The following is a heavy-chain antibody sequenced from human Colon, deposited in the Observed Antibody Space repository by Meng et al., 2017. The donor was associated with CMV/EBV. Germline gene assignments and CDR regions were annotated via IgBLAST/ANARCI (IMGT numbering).Heavy chain of an antibody. V-gene: IGHV1-46*01. CDR2: INPSGGST. Sequence: ASVKVSCKASGYTFTSYYMHWVRQAPGQGLEWMGIINPSGGSTSYAQKFQGRVTMTRDTSTSTVYMELSSLRSEDTAVNYCAARSGGDPKDNYYYGMDVWGQGTTVTVSS. CDR1: GYTFTSYY. D-gene: IGHD6-19*01. CDR3: AARSGGDPKDNYYYGMDV. J-gene: IGHJ6*02.